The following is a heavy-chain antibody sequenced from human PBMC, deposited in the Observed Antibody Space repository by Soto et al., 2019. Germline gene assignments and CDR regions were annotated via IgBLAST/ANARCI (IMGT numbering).Heavy chain of an antibody. CDR3: ARGLGVAKILYYYYGMDV. CDR1: GGSISSYY. V-gene: IGHV4-59*01. D-gene: IGHD5-12*01. J-gene: IGHJ6*02. Sequence: PSETLSLTCTVSGGSISSYYWSWIRQPPGKGLEWIAYMYYSGSTNYNPSLKSRVTTSVDTSKNQFSLKLSSVTAADTAVYYCARGLGVAKILYYYYGMDVWGQGTTVTVSS. CDR2: MYYSGST.